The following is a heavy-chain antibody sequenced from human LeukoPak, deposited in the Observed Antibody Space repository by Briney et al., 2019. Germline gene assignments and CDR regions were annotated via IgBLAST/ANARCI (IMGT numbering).Heavy chain of an antibody. Sequence: GGSLRLSCAASGFTFSSYGMHWVRQAPGKGLEWVAVIWYDGSNKYYADSVKGRFTISRDNSKNTLYLQMNSLRAEDTAVYYCARRGPGGELDYWGQGTLVTVSS. CDR2: IWYDGSNK. D-gene: IGHD3-16*01. J-gene: IGHJ4*02. CDR1: GFTFSSYG. V-gene: IGHV3-33*01. CDR3: ARRGPGGELDY.